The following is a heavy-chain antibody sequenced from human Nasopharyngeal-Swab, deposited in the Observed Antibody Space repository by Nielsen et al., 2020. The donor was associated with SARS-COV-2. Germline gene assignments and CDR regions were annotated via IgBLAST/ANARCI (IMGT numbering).Heavy chain of an antibody. CDR2: IVGSGDISGSGGST. Sequence: WIRQPPGKGLEWVAAIVGSGDISGSGGSTYYADSVKGWFTISRDNSKNTLSLQMNSLRAEDTAVYYCAKDLRGPYFFWGQGTPVTVSS. J-gene: IGHJ4*02. V-gene: IGHV3-23*01. D-gene: IGHD2/OR15-2a*01. CDR3: AKDLRGPYFF.